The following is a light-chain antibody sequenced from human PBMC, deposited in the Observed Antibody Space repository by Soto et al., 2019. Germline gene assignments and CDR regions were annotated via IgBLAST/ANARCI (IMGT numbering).Light chain of an antibody. CDR1: QGVSTY. CDR3: QQRSDWLT. V-gene: IGKV3D-11*01. J-gene: IGKJ4*01. CDR2: DAS. Sequence: EIVLTQSPATLSLSPGERATLSCRASQGVSTYLVWYQHKPGQAPRLVIYDASRRATGIPARFSGSGSGTDFTLTISSLEPEDFAVYFCQQRSDWLTFGGGTRVEIK.